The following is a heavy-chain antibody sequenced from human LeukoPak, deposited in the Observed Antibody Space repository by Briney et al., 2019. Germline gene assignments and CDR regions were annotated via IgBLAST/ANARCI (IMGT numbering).Heavy chain of an antibody. V-gene: IGHV4-39*01. CDR3: ARVVVVPAAFTIDY. Sequence: SETLSLTCTVSGGSISSSSYYWGWIRQPPGKGLEWIGSINYSGNTYYNPSLKSRVTISVNTSKNQFSLKLSSVTAADTAVYYCARVVVVPAAFTIDYWGQGTLVTVSS. CDR1: GGSISSSSYY. D-gene: IGHD2-2*01. CDR2: INYSGNT. J-gene: IGHJ4*02.